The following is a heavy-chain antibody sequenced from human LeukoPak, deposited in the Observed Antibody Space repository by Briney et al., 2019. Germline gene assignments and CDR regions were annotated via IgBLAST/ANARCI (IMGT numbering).Heavy chain of an antibody. V-gene: IGHV4-59*02. Sequence: SETLSLTCTVSGGSVSSYYWSWIRQPPGKGLEWIGYISYSGSTNYNPSLKSRVTISVDTSKNQFSLKLGSVTAADTAVYYCARALRGYYFDYWGQGTLVTVSS. J-gene: IGHJ4*02. D-gene: IGHD3-10*01. CDR1: GGSVSSYY. CDR3: ARALRGYYFDY. CDR2: ISYSGST.